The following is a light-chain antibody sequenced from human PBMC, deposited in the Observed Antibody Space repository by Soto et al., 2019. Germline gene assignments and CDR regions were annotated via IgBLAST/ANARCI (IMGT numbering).Light chain of an antibody. CDR3: QQYNSWPFT. CDR1: QSVSAN. V-gene: IGKV3-15*01. CDR2: GTS. Sequence: IVMTQSPATLSVSPGERATLSCRASQSVSANLAWYQQKLGQAPRLLIYGTSTRATGIPARFSGSGSGTEFTLTINSLQSEDFAVYYCQQYNSWPFTFGGGTKVEIK. J-gene: IGKJ4*01.